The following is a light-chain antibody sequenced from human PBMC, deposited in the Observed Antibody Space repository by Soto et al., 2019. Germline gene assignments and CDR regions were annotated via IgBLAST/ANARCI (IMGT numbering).Light chain of an antibody. J-gene: IGLJ1*01. CDR1: DSDIGGYDH. CDR2: DVT. V-gene: IGLV2-14*03. Sequence: QSVLTQPASVSASPGQSIAISCTGTDSDIGGYDHVSWYQQHPGKAPKLLIYDVTNRPSGVSSRVSVSKAGRTASLTISGLQTEDEADYYCSSHTSSTALVFGTGTKLTVL. CDR3: SSHTSSTALV.